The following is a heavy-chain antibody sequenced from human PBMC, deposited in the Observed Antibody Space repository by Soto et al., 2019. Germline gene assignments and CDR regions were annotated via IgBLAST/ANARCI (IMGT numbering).Heavy chain of an antibody. D-gene: IGHD1-1*01. V-gene: IGHV3-7*04. CDR2: IKQDGSER. CDR3: ATDSGMSDY. CDR1: GFTFSTYW. J-gene: IGHJ4*02. Sequence: GGSLRLSCAASGFTFSTYWMSWVRQAPGKGLEWVANIKQDGSERYYVDSVKGRFTISRDNAKSSLFLQMNSLRAEDTAVYYCATDSGMSDYWGQGTLVTVSS.